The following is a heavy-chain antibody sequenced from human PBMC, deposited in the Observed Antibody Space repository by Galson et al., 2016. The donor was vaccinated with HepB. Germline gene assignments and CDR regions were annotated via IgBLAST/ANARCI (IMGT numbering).Heavy chain of an antibody. CDR2: IFYNGNT. V-gene: IGHV4-39*07. CDR1: DGSIRSGTHY. Sequence: SETLSLTCTVSDGSIRSGTHYWAWIRQPPGKGPEWIGSIFYNGNTYFNPSLRSRVSLSVDTSKSHFSLNLTSVTAADTAVYYCARDRAVAGDFDYWGLGTLVAVSS. D-gene: IGHD6-19*01. CDR3: ARDRAVAGDFDY. J-gene: IGHJ4*02.